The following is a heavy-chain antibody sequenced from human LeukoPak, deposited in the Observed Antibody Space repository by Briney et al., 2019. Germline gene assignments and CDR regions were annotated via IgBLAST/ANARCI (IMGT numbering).Heavy chain of an antibody. Sequence: GGSLRLSCAASGFTFSSYAMSWVRQAPGKGLEWVSVISGSGDSTYYGDSVKGRFTISRDNSKNTLYLQMNSLRAEDTAVYYCASRATVTTDRFXFDPWGQGTLVTVSS. CDR3: ASRATVTTDRFXFDP. CDR1: GFTFSSYA. J-gene: IGHJ5*02. V-gene: IGHV3-23*01. CDR2: ISGSGDST. D-gene: IGHD4-11*01.